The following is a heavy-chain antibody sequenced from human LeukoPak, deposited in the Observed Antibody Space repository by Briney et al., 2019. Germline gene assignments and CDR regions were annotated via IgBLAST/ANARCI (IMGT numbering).Heavy chain of an antibody. V-gene: IGHV3-23*01. D-gene: IGHD6-13*01. CDR1: GFTFSSYA. J-gene: IGHJ4*02. CDR3: AKSVGSSSWSRGDY. CDR2: ISGSGGST. Sequence: GGSLRLSCAASGFTFSSYAMSWVRQAPGKGLEWVSAISGSGGSTYYADSVKGRFTISRDNAKNTLYLQMNSLRAEDTAVYYCAKSVGSSSWSRGDYWGQGTLVTVSS.